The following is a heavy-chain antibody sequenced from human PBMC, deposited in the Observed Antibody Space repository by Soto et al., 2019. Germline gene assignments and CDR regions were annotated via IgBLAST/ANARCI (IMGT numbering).Heavy chain of an antibody. D-gene: IGHD3-10*01. CDR2: ISAYNGNT. CDR3: ARDRHGSGSYYNFDY. CDR1: GYTFTSYG. V-gene: IGHV1-18*01. J-gene: IGHJ4*02. Sequence: GASVKVCCKASGYTFTSYGISWVRQAPGQGLEWMGWISAYNGNTNYAQKLQGRVTMTTDTSTSTVYMELSSLRSEDTAVYYCARDRHGSGSYYNFDYWGQGTLVTVSS.